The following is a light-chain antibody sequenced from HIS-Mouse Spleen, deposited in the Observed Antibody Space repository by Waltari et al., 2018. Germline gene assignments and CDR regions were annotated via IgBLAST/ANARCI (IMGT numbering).Light chain of an antibody. CDR2: SNT. CDR1: RSNIGSNT. Sequence: QSVLTQPPSASGTPGQRVTISCSGSRSNIGSNTVNCTHQPPETATKHLTYSNTQRASGVPDRFSGSKAVTSASLAIIGLQSEDEADYYCAAWDDSLNGYVFGTGTNVTVL. CDR3: AAWDDSLNGYV. J-gene: IGLJ1*01. V-gene: IGLV1-44*01.